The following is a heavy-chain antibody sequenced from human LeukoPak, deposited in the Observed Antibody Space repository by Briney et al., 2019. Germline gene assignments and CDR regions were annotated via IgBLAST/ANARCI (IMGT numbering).Heavy chain of an antibody. Sequence: SETLSLTCAVSGGSISSGGYSWSWIRQPPGKGLEWIGYIYHSGSTYYNPSLKSRVTISVDRSKNQFSLKLSSVTAADTAVHYCAGATSHDYGMDVWGQGTTVTVSS. CDR2: IYHSGST. CDR3: AGATSHDYGMDV. J-gene: IGHJ6*02. V-gene: IGHV4-30-2*01. D-gene: IGHD2-2*01. CDR1: GGSISSGGYS.